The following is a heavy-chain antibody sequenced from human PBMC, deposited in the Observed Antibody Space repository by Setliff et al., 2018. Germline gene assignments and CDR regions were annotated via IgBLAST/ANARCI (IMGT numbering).Heavy chain of an antibody. Sequence: SETRSLTCSVSGDSMGDFYWSWIRQTPVKGLEWIGHISYVGYTVYKPSLQSRVTISADTSKKQLSLTLTSATVADTAVYYCARANYGTTTYFESWGPGTLVTVS. CDR1: GDSMGDFY. J-gene: IGHJ4*02. D-gene: IGHD1-1*01. CDR3: ARANYGTTTYFES. CDR2: ISYVGYT. V-gene: IGHV4-59*01.